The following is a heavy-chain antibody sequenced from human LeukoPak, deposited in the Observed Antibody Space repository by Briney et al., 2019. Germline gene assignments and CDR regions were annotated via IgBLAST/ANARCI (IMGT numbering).Heavy chain of an antibody. CDR2: ISTSGNTI. CDR3: ARDSTIFGVVTTNY. J-gene: IGHJ4*02. D-gene: IGHD3-3*01. Sequence: GSLRLSCLASGFTFSSYELSWVRQAPGKGAELVSHISTSGNTIYYADSVKGRFTISRDNAKNSLYLQMNSLRAEDTAVYYCARDSTIFGVVTTNYWGQGTLVTVSS. V-gene: IGHV3-48*03. CDR1: GFTFSSYE.